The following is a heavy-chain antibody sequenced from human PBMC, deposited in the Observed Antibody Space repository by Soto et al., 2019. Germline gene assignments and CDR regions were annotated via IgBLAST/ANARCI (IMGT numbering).Heavy chain of an antibody. Sequence: QVQLVQSGAEVKKPGASVKVSCKASGYTFTSYYMHWVRQAPGQGLEWMGRINPSGGSTSYAQKFQGRVTMTRDTSTSTVYMELSSLRSEDTAVYYCAGGYSSSWYSNAFDYWGQGTLVTVSS. CDR3: AGGYSSSWYSNAFDY. CDR2: INPSGGST. CDR1: GYTFTSYY. V-gene: IGHV1-46*01. J-gene: IGHJ4*02. D-gene: IGHD6-13*01.